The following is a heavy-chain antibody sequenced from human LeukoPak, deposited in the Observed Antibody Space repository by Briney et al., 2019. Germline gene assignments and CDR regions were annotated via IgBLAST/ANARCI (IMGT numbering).Heavy chain of an antibody. V-gene: IGHV4-59*08. CDR2: INYSGSA. CDR3: ARHNYDDYVFDI. D-gene: IGHD4-17*01. Sequence: SETLSLTCTVSGGSLSSYYFSWIRQSPGKGLEWIACINYSGSASYNPSLKSRVTMSVDTSKQFSLSLSSVTAADTAVYYCARHNYDDYVFDIWGQGTKVTVSS. CDR1: GGSLSSYY. J-gene: IGHJ3*02.